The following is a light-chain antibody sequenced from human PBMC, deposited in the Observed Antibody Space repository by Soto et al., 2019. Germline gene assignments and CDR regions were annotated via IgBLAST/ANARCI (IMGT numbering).Light chain of an antibody. CDR2: GNS. V-gene: IGLV1-40*01. CDR3: QSYDSRMSVSYV. J-gene: IGLJ1*01. CDR1: SSNIGARYD. Sequence: QSALTQPPSVSGAPGQRVTISCTGSSSNIGARYDVHWYQQLPGTAPKLLIYGNSNRPSGVPDRFSGSKSGTSAYLAITGLQAEDEADYYCQSYDSRMSVSYVFGTGTKVTVL.